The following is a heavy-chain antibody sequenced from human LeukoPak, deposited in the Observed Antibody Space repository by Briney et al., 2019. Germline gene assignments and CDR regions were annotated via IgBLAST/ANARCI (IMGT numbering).Heavy chain of an antibody. CDR1: GFSFSNYW. Sequence: PGGSLRLSCAGSGFSFSNYWMAWVRQAPGKGPEWVANMKQGGSARHYADSAKGRFTISRDNAQNSVYLQMNSLRAEDTAVYYCARDVVGSLDYWGLGTLVTVSS. V-gene: IGHV3-7*01. D-gene: IGHD2-15*01. CDR3: ARDVVGSLDY. CDR2: MKQGGSAR. J-gene: IGHJ4*02.